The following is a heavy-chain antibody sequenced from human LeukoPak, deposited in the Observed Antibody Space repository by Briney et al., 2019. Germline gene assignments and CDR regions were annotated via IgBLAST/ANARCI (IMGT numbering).Heavy chain of an antibody. CDR1: GGSIRSYY. D-gene: IGHD6-25*01. CDR3: ASSSGTDY. Sequence: SETLSLTCTVSGGSIRSYYWSWIRQPPGKGLEWIGYIYYSGSTNYNPSLKSRVTISVDTSKNQFSLKLSSVTAADTAVYYCASSSGTDYWGQGTLVTVPS. J-gene: IGHJ4*02. CDR2: IYYSGST. V-gene: IGHV4-59*01.